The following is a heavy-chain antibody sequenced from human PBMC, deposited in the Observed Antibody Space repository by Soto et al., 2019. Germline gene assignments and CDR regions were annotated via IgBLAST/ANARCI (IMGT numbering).Heavy chain of an antibody. V-gene: IGHV3-30-3*01. CDR2: VSYDGSNK. D-gene: IGHD3-22*01. Sequence: LRLSCAASGFTFNTYAMHWVRQAPGKGLEWVAVVSYDGSNKYYADSVKGRFTISRDNSKNTLYLQMNSLRAEDTAVYYCARVSRAMIVVVITVSFDSWGQGTLVTVSS. J-gene: IGHJ4*02. CDR1: GFTFNTYA. CDR3: ARVSRAMIVVVITVSFDS.